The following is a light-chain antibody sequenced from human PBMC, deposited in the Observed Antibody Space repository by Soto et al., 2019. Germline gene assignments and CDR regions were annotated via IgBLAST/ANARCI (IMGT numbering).Light chain of an antibody. CDR2: DVS. CDR3: QQRSEWPLCT. V-gene: IGKV3-11*01. CDR1: QSVSHY. J-gene: IGKJ2*02. Sequence: EIILTQSPATLSLSPGDIATLSCRSSQSVSHYLAWYQQKPGQAPRLLIYDVSNRATGIPARFSGSGSGTAFPLTISSLEPEDFAVYFCQQRSEWPLCTFGQGTKLEIK.